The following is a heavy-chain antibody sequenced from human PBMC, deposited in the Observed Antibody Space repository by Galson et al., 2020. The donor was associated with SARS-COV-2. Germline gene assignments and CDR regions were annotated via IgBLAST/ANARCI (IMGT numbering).Heavy chain of an antibody. D-gene: IGHD4-17*01. J-gene: IGHJ3*02. CDR1: ETSISSGSYS. CDR3: ARLHYGEYAPEAFDI. V-gene: IGHV4-30-2*01. Sequence: SETLSLTCADSETSISSGSYSWHWIRHPPGKDLEWIGYISHSGGTYYNPSLKSRVTISGDRSKNQFSLRLSSVTAADTAVYYCARLHYGEYAPEAFDIWGPGTRVTVAS. CDR2: ISHSGGT.